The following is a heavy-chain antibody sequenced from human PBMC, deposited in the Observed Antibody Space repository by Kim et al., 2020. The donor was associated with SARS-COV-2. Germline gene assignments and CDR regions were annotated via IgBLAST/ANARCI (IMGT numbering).Heavy chain of an antibody. Sequence: SVKVSCKASGGTFSSYAISWVRQAPGQGLEWMGGIIPIFGTANYAQKFQGRVTITADESTSTAYMELSSLRSEDTAVYYCARDPYYYDSSGYSGPWGQGTLVTVSS. J-gene: IGHJ5*02. V-gene: IGHV1-69*13. CDR3: ARDPYYYDSSGYSGP. CDR1: GGTFSSYA. CDR2: IIPIFGTA. D-gene: IGHD3-22*01.